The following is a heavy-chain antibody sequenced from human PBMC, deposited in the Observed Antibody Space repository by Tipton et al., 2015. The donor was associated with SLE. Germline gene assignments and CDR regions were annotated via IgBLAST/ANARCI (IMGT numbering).Heavy chain of an antibody. CDR2: IYYSGST. Sequence: LRLSCAVYGGSFSGYYWSWIRQPPGKGLEWIGSIYYSGSTNYNPSLKSRVTISVDTSKNQFSLKLSSVTAAGTAVYYCARGVATTVTPYDAFDIWGQGTMVTVSS. J-gene: IGHJ3*02. CDR1: GGSFSGYY. CDR3: ARGVATTVTPYDAFDI. V-gene: IGHV4-59*01. D-gene: IGHD4-17*01.